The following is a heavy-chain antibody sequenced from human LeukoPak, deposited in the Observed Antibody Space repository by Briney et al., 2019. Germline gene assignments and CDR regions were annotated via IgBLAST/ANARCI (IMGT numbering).Heavy chain of an antibody. V-gene: IGHV3-30*18. CDR3: AKEVGYGSPYFDY. CDR1: GFTFSNYG. CDR2: ISFDESSE. Sequence: GRSLRLSCAASGFTFSNYGMHWVRQAPGKGLEWVALISFDESSEYYADSVKGRFSISRDNSKNTLYLQMNNARVDDTAVYYCAKEVGYGSPYFDYWGQGTLVTVSS. D-gene: IGHD5-12*01. J-gene: IGHJ4*02.